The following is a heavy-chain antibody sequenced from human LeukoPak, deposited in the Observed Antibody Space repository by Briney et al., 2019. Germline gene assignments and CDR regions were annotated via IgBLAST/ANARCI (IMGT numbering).Heavy chain of an antibody. CDR3: AKGLTGLYCSGGSCYSTYYYYYYGMDV. CDR1: GFTFSSYA. V-gene: IGHV3-23*01. CDR2: ISGSGGST. J-gene: IGHJ6*04. D-gene: IGHD2-15*01. Sequence: GGSLRLSCAASGFTFSSYAMSWVRQAPGKGLEWVSAISGSGGSTYYADSVKGRFTISRENSKNTLYLQMNSLRAEDTAVYYCAKGLTGLYCSGGSCYSTYYYYYYGMDVWGKGTTVTVSS.